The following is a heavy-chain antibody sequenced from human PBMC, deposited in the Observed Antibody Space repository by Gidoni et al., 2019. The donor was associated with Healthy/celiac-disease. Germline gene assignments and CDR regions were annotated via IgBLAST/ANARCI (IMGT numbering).Heavy chain of an antibody. D-gene: IGHD3-10*01. CDR1: GGSISSYY. J-gene: IGHJ3*02. CDR3: ARVLWFGELLGAFDI. CDR2: IYYSGST. V-gene: IGHV4-59*01. Sequence: QVQLQESGPGLVKPSETLSLTCTVYGGSISSYYWSWIRPPPGKGLEWIGYIYYSGSTNYNPSLKSRVTISVDTSKNQFSLKLSSVTAADTAVYYCARVLWFGELLGAFDIWGQGTMVTVSS.